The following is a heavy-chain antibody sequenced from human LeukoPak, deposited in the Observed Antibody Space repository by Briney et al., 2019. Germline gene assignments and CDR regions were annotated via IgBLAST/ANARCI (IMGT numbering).Heavy chain of an antibody. J-gene: IGHJ4*02. Sequence: GGSLRLSCAASGFTFSTYGMHCVRQVPGKGLEWVALIWYDGSNKYYADSVKGRFIISRDNSKDTLYLQMNSLRAGDTAVYYCARGYCSGGSCYPGYFDYWGQGTLVTASS. CDR3: ARGYCSGGSCYPGYFDY. V-gene: IGHV3-33*01. CDR2: IWYDGSNK. D-gene: IGHD2-15*01. CDR1: GFTFSTYG.